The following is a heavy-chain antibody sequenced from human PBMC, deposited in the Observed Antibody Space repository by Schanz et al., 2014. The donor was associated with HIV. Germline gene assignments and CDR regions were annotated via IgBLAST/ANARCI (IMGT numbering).Heavy chain of an antibody. V-gene: IGHV1-46*01. Sequence: QVQLVQSGAEVKKPGSSVKVSCKASGGTFSRHAINWVRQAPGQGLEWMGIINPSGGSTSYAQKFQGRVTMTRDTSTSTVYMELSSLRSEDTAVYYCARSPEYLGWFDPWGQGTQVTVSS. D-gene: IGHD2-2*02. CDR3: ARSPEYLGWFDP. CDR2: INPSGGST. CDR1: GGTFSRHA. J-gene: IGHJ5*02.